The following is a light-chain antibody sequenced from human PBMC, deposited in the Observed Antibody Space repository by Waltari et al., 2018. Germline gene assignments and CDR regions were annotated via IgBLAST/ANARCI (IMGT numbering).Light chain of an antibody. V-gene: IGKV3-20*01. CDR2: GAS. J-gene: IGKJ1*01. Sequence: DIVLTQSPGPLSLSPVVRATLSCRASQMVSRNYLAWYGQKPGQAPRLLIYGASSRATGIPDRFSGSGSGTDFTLTISRLEPEDFAVYYCQQYGSSRTFGQGTKVEIK. CDR1: QMVSRNY. CDR3: QQYGSSRT.